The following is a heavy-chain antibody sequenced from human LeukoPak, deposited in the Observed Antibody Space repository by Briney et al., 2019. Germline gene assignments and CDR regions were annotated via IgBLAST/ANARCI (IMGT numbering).Heavy chain of an antibody. CDR2: IIPIFGTA. CDR3: ARVGDTTDRDNYYGMDV. J-gene: IGHJ6*02. D-gene: IGHD4-17*01. Sequence: SVKVSCKASGYTFTSYGISWVRQAPGQGLEWMGGIIPIFGTANYAQKFQGRVTITADESTSTAYMELSSLRSEDTAVYYCARVGDTTDRDNYYGMDVWGQGTTVTVSS. V-gene: IGHV1-69*13. CDR1: GYTFTSYG.